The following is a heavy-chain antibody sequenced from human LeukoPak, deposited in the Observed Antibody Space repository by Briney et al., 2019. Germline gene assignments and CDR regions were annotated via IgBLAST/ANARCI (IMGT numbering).Heavy chain of an antibody. D-gene: IGHD3-3*01. CDR3: VRRGRLGVVIIDS. J-gene: IGHJ4*02. Sequence: SETLSLICTVSGVSVSSATSYWGWIRQSAGKGLEWIATSNSDGITFLNPSLRGRVSIFVDTATYQLSLTVKSVIAADTGLYFCVRRGRLGVVIIDSWGQGTLVTVSS. CDR1: GVSVSSATSY. V-gene: IGHV4-39*01. CDR2: SNSDGIT.